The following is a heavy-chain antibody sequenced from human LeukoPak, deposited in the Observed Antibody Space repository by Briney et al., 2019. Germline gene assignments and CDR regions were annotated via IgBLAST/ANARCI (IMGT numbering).Heavy chain of an antibody. V-gene: IGHV3-30*03. CDR3: ARGEDSSGRPGDY. CDR2: ISYDGSNK. Sequence: GRSLRLSCAASGLTFSSYGMHWVRQAPGKGLEGVTVISYDGSNKYYADSVKGRFTISRDNSKNTLYLQMNSLRAEDTAVYYCARGEDSSGRPGDYWGHGTLVTVSS. J-gene: IGHJ4*01. CDR1: GLTFSSYG. D-gene: IGHD6-19*01.